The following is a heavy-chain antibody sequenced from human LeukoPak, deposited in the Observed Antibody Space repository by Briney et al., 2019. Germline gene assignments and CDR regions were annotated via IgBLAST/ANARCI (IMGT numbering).Heavy chain of an antibody. V-gene: IGHV3-23*01. CDR2: ISGSGGST. D-gene: IGHD2-15*01. CDR1: RFTFSSYG. CDR3: AKPYCSGGSCYSGYYMDV. Sequence: PGGSLRLSCAASRFTFSSYGMSWVRQAPGKGLEWVSAISGSGGSTYYADSVKGRFTISRDNSKNTLYLQMNSLRAEDTAVYYCAKPYCSGGSCYSGYYMDVWGKGTTVTISS. J-gene: IGHJ6*03.